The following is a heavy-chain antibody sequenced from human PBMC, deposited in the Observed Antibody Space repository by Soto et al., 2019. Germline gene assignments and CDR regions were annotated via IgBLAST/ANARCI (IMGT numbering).Heavy chain of an antibody. CDR2: IYYSGST. Sequence: SETLSLTCTVSGGSISSSSYYWGWIRQPPGKGLEWIGSIYYSGSTYYNPSLKSRVTISVDTSKNQFSLKLSSVTAADTAVYYCARHKSEPPDYYDSSGYYYVPWFDPWGQGTLVTVSS. D-gene: IGHD3-22*01. CDR1: GGSISSSSYY. V-gene: IGHV4-39*01. CDR3: ARHKSEPPDYYDSSGYYYVPWFDP. J-gene: IGHJ5*02.